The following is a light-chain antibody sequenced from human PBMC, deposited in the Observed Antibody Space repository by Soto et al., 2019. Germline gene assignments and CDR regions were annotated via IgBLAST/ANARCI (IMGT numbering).Light chain of an antibody. CDR1: QSVSTN. CDR2: GAS. V-gene: IGKV3-15*01. Sequence: EIVMTQSPDTLSLSPGERATLSCRASQSVSTNLAWYQQRPGQAPRLLIYGASARATGIPDRFSGSGAGTEFTLTISSLQSEDFAVYYCHQYNNWRTFGQGTQLEIK. CDR3: HQYNNWRT. J-gene: IGKJ5*01.